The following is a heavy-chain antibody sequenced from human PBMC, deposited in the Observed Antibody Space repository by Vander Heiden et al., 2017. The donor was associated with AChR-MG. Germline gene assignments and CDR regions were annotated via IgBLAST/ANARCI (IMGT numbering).Heavy chain of an antibody. V-gene: IGHV3-9*01. CDR2: ISWHSQTV. CDR3: GKEAPGATHYDF. J-gene: IGHJ4*01. D-gene: IGHD1-26*01. Sequence: EIQLVESGGGLVQPGRSLRITCTGSGFNFDDHAMQWVRQVPGKGLEWVSGISWHSQTVGYADSVKGRFTISRDNTKSSLYLEMNDLREEDTALYYCGKEAPGATHYDFWGHGTLVTVSS. CDR1: GFNFDDHA.